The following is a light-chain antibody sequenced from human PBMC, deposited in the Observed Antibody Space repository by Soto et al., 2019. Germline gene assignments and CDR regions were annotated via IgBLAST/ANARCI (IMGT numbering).Light chain of an antibody. CDR1: RSDVGAYNY. CDR3: SSFTSRFTFV. Sequence: QSVLTQPASVSGSPGQSIAISCTGTRSDVGAYNYVSWYQQHPGKAPKLMISEATNRPSGVSDRFSGSKSGNTASLTIPGLQAEDEADYYCSSFTSRFTFVFGTGTKVTVL. J-gene: IGLJ1*01. V-gene: IGLV2-14*01. CDR2: EAT.